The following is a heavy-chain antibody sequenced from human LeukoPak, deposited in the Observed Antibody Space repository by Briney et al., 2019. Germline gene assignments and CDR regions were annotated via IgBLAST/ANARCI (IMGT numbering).Heavy chain of an antibody. Sequence: ASVKVSCKASGYTFTGYYMHWVRQAPGQGLEWMGWINPNSGGTNYAQKLQGRVTMTTDTSTSTAYMELRSLRSDDTAVYYCARGGTYYDILTGYLKDPWGQGTLVTVSS. J-gene: IGHJ5*02. CDR3: ARGGTYYDILTGYLKDP. D-gene: IGHD3-9*01. CDR1: GYTFTGYY. CDR2: INPNSGGT. V-gene: IGHV1-2*02.